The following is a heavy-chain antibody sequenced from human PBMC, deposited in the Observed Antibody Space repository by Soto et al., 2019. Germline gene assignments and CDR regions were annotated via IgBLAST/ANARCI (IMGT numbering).Heavy chain of an antibody. Sequence: GGSLRLSCAASVFPFSSYWMHWVRQAPGKGLVWVSRINSDGSSTSYADSVKGRFTISRDNAKNTLYLQMNSLRAEDTAVYYCARDDRCTNGVCYFRSPYGMDVWGQGTTVTVSS. D-gene: IGHD2-8*01. CDR3: ARDDRCTNGVCYFRSPYGMDV. J-gene: IGHJ6*02. CDR2: INSDGSST. V-gene: IGHV3-74*01. CDR1: VFPFSSYW.